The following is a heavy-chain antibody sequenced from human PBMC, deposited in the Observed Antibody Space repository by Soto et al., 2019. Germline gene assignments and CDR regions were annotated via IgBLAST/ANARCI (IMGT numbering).Heavy chain of an antibody. J-gene: IGHJ5*02. Sequence: GAPRPSFAASGFSVRSYGMSWVRQAPGKVLEWVSAIICLGVSTYYADYVKGRFTISRDNSKNTLYLQMNRLRAEDTAVYYCAKDGSFDPWGQGTLVTVSS. CDR1: GFSVRSYG. D-gene: IGHD6-25*01. V-gene: IGHV3-23*01. CDR3: AKDGSFDP. CDR2: IICLGVST.